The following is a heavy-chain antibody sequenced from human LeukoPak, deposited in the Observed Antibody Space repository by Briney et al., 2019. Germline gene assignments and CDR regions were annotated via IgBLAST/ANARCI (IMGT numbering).Heavy chain of an antibody. D-gene: IGHD3-10*01. Sequence: PSETLSLTCAVYGGSFSGYYWSWIRQPPGKGLEWIGSMYYSGSTYYNPSLKNRVTISVDSSKNQFSLKLSSVTAADTAVYYCARSLLLLYVVFDPWGQGTLVTVSS. CDR3: ARSLLLLYVVFDP. J-gene: IGHJ5*02. V-gene: IGHV4-34*01. CDR2: MYYSGST. CDR1: GGSFSGYY.